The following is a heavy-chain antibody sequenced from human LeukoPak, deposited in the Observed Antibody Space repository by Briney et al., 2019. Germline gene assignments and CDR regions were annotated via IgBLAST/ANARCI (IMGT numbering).Heavy chain of an antibody. J-gene: IGHJ4*02. CDR2: IYYSGST. CDR3: ASAGTAAGTAYFDS. V-gene: IGHV4-39*06. CDR1: GGSIRSTNYY. Sequence: SETLSLTCAVSGGSIRSTNYYWAWIRQPPGKVLEWIVSIYYSGSTYYNPSLKSRVTMSVDTSKKQFALKLNSVTAADTAVYYCASAGTAAGTAYFDSWGQGTLSPSPQ. D-gene: IGHD6-13*01.